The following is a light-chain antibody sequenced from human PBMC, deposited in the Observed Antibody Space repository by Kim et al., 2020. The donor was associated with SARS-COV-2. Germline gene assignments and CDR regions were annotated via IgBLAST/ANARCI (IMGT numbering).Light chain of an antibody. J-gene: IGKJ2*03. CDR2: GAS. CDR1: QSLFFASKNKNC. CDR3: QQYYSGYS. Sequence: KATIKCRSSQSLFFASKNKNCLAWYQQRPGQPPKLLIDGASTRLSGVPARFSGSGSGTDFTLIITSLQAEDVALYYCQQYYSGYSFGQGTKLEI. V-gene: IGKV4-1*01.